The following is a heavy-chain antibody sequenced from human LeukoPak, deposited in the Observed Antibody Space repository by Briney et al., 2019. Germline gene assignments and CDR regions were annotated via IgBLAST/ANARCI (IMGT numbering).Heavy chain of an antibody. Sequence: LPGGSLRLSCAASGFTFSSYAMSWVRQAPGKGLEWVSAISGSGGSTYYADSVKGRFTISRDNSKNTLYLQMNSLRAEDTAVYYCAKGLSGGGQRGYFDYWGQGTLVTVSS. V-gene: IGHV3-23*01. CDR1: GFTFSSYA. D-gene: IGHD4-23*01. CDR3: AKGLSGGGQRGYFDY. CDR2: ISGSGGST. J-gene: IGHJ4*02.